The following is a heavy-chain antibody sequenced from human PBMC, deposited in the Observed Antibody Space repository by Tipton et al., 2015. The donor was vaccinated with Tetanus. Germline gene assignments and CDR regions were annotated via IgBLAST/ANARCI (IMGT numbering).Heavy chain of an antibody. CDR1: GHNSRSYW. CDR3: ARLPKHYSASGST. D-gene: IGHD3-10*01. CDR2: IYPGDSDA. V-gene: IGHV5-51*01. Sequence: VQLVQSGAEVKKPGESLKISCKVSGHNSRSYWVSWERQMPGKGLEWMGIIYPGDSDATYNPSFEGQVTISADKSISTAYLQWTSLKPSDTAIYFCARLPKHYSASGSTWGQGTLVTVSS. J-gene: IGHJ5*02.